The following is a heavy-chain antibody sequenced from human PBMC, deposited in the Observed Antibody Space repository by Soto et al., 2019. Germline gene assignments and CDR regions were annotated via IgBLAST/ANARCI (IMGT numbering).Heavy chain of an antibody. CDR2: ISSNGGST. V-gene: IGHV3-64*01. Sequence: EVQLVESGGGLVQPGGSLRLSCAASGFTFSSYAMHWVRQAPGKGLEYVSAISSNGGSTYYANSVKDRFTISRDNSKNTLYLQMGSLRAEDMAVYYCARALGYAFDIWGQGTMVTVSS. CDR3: ARALGYAFDI. J-gene: IGHJ3*02. D-gene: IGHD7-27*01. CDR1: GFTFSSYA.